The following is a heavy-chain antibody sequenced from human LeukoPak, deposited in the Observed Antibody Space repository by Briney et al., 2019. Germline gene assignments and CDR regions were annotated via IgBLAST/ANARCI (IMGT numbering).Heavy chain of an antibody. CDR3: AKTMYSGSYYGAFDI. J-gene: IGHJ3*02. D-gene: IGHD1-26*01. Sequence: SLRLSCAVSGFTLSDYTMNWVRQAPGKGLEWVSGISWSSGSIGYADSVKGRFTISRDNAKNSLYLQMNSLRAEDMALYYCAKTMYSGSYYGAFDIWGQGTMVTVSS. CDR1: GFTLSDYT. CDR2: ISWSSGSI. V-gene: IGHV3-9*03.